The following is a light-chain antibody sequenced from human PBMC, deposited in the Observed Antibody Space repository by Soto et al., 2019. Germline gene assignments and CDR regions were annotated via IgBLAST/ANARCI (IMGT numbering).Light chain of an antibody. CDR3: QQYNNWPET. Sequence: EVVLTQFPASLSVSPGESATLSCRASQRISDNLAWYQQKPGQAPRLLIYGASRRATNIANRISGSGSGTEFTLTIRSLQSEDLGLYFCQQYNNWPETFGLGTNVEIK. CDR1: QRISDN. CDR2: GAS. J-gene: IGKJ1*01. V-gene: IGKV3-15*01.